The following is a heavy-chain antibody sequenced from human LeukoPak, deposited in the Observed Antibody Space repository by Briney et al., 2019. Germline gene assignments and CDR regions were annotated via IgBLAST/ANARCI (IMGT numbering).Heavy chain of an antibody. Sequence: GGSLRLSCAASGFTFSSSAMSWVRQAPGKGLEWVSAISNNGGYTYYADSVQGRFTISRDNSKSTLCLQMNSLRAEDTAVYYYAKQLGYCSDGSCYFPYWGQGTLVAVSS. CDR2: ISNNGGYT. CDR1: GFTFSSSA. D-gene: IGHD2-15*01. J-gene: IGHJ4*02. CDR3: AKQLGYCSDGSCYFPY. V-gene: IGHV3-23*01.